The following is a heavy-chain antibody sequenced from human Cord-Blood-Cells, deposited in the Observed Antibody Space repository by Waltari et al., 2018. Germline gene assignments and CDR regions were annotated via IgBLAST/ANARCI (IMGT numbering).Heavy chain of an antibody. D-gene: IGHD3-10*01. Sequence: QVQLVESGGGVVQPGRSLRLSCAASGFTSSSSGIQWAGQAPGKGLEWVAVIWYDGSNKYYADSVKGRFTISRDNSKNTLYLQMNSLRAEDTAVYYCARVSGNGDYFDYWGQGTLVTVSS. V-gene: IGHV3-33*08. CDR2: IWYDGSNK. CDR3: ARVSGNGDYFDY. CDR1: GFTSSSSG. J-gene: IGHJ4*02.